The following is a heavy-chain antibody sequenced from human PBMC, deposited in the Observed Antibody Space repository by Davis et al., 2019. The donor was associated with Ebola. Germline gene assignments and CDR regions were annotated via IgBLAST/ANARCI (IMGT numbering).Heavy chain of an antibody. CDR3: ARAYCGGDCAHGGFDY. D-gene: IGHD2-21*02. CDR1: GDSISSHF. V-gene: IGHV4-59*08. Sequence: MPSETLSLSCTVSGDSISSHFWTWIRQPPGQGLEWIGHVRYSGTTHYNPSLKSRVTASLDTSKNHLSLKLSSVTAADTAVYYCARAYCGGDCAHGGFDYWGQGTLVTVSS. CDR2: VRYSGTT. J-gene: IGHJ4*02.